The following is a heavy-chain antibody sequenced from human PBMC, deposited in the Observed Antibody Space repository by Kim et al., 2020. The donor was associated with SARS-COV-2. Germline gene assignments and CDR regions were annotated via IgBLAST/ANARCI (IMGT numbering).Heavy chain of an antibody. J-gene: IGHJ5*02. Sequence: KFQGRVTITADESTSTAYMELSSLRSEDTAVYYCARAYSSSWLHLNWFDPWGQGTLVTVSS. CDR3: ARAYSSSWLHLNWFDP. D-gene: IGHD6-13*01. V-gene: IGHV1-69*01.